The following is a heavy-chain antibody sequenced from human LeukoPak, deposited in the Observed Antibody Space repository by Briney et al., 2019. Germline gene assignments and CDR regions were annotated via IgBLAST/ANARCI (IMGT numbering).Heavy chain of an antibody. D-gene: IGHD2-15*01. J-gene: IGHJ4*02. CDR1: GFTVSSNY. CDR3: AKDPALRVAVVVVAAKREGY. Sequence: GGSLRLSCAASGFTVSSNYMSWVRQAPGKGLEWVSAISGSGGSTYYADSVKGRFTISRDNSKNTLYLQMNSLRAEDTAVYYCAKDPALRVAVVVVAAKREGYWGQGTLVTVSS. V-gene: IGHV3-23*01. CDR2: ISGSGGST.